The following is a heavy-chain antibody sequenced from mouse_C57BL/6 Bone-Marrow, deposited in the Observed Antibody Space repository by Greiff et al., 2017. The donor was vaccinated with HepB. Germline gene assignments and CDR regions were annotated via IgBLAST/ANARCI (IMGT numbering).Heavy chain of an antibody. V-gene: IGHV1-69*01. Sequence: QVQLQQPGAELVMPGASVKLSCKASGYTFTSYWMHWVKQRPGQGLEWIGEIDPSDSYTNYNQKFKGKSTLTVDKSSSTAYMQLSSLTSEDSAVYYCARRRGRNAMDYWGQGTSVTVSS. J-gene: IGHJ4*01. D-gene: IGHD3-3*01. CDR3: ARRRGRNAMDY. CDR1: GYTFTSYW. CDR2: IDPSDSYT.